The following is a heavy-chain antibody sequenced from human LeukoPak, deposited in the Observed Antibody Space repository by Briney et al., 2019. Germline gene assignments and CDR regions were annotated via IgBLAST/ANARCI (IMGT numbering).Heavy chain of an antibody. V-gene: IGHV3-48*03. CDR2: ICGRGITT. CDR3: ARIDAFDI. Sequence: GGSLRLSCEASGFTFSGYEMNWVRQAPGKGLEWISYICGRGITTYYADSVKGRFTISRDDAKKLLYLEMNSLRAEDTAVYYCARIDAFDIWGQGTMVTVSS. CDR1: GFTFSGYE. J-gene: IGHJ3*02.